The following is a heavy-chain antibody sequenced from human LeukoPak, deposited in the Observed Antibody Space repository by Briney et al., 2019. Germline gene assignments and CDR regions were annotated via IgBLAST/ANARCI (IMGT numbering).Heavy chain of an antibody. J-gene: IGHJ4*02. CDR1: GYTFAIYG. V-gene: IGHV1-18*01. Sequence: GASVKVSCKASGYTFAIYGFCWVRQAPGHGLEWMGWISSNTGKTDYAQKFQGRVTLTTDTSTSTAYMELRSLRPDDTALYYCAKVAGDRMDYWGQGTLLTVSS. CDR3: AKVAGDRMDY. D-gene: IGHD6-13*01. CDR2: ISSNTGKT.